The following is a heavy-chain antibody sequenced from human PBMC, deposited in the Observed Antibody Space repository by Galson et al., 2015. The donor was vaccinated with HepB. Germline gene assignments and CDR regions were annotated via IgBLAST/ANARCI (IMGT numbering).Heavy chain of an antibody. CDR3: ASDHVGPGFYFDN. CDR2: INQGGNEK. CDR1: GVTFSGNW. D-gene: IGHD1-26*01. J-gene: IGHJ4*02. V-gene: IGHV3-7*03. Sequence: SLRLSCAASGVTFSGNWWRGVRQAPGEGLEWVASINQGGNEKYSVDSVSGRFTISSDNARILLYLLIDSLSAEDTAVYYCASDHVGPGFYFDNWSQGTLLTVSS.